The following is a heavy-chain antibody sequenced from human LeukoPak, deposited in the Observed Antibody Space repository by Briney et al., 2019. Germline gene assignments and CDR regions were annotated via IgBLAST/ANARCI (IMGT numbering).Heavy chain of an antibody. CDR2: FDPEDGEI. D-gene: IGHD2/OR15-2a*01. CDR1: GYTLTELS. CDR3: GTGLWPPKAFDI. V-gene: IGHV1-24*01. J-gene: IGHJ3*02. Sequence: ASVKVSCKVSGYTLTELSMHWVRQAPGKGLEWMGGFDPEDGEIIYAQKLQGRVTMTEDTSTDTAYMELSSLRSEDTAVYYCGTGLWPPKAFDIWGQGTMVTVSS.